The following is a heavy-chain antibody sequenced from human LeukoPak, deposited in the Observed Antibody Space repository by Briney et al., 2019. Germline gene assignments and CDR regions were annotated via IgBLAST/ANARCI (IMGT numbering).Heavy chain of an antibody. CDR1: GASIRSYY. V-gene: IGHV4-59*01. J-gene: IGHJ4*02. CDR3: ASGFCIGGSCYSAPFHY. CDR2: IYYSGVT. D-gene: IGHD2-15*01. Sequence: SETLSLTCTVSGASIRSYYWSWIRQPPGKGLEWIGYIYYSGVTNYNPSLKSRVTISVDTSQNQFSLSLNSVTAADTAVYYCASGFCIGGSCYSAPFHYWGQGALVTVSP.